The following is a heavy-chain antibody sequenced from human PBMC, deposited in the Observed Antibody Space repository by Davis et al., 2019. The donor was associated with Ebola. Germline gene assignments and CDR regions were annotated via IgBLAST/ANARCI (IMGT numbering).Heavy chain of an antibody. CDR3: TKDIVPITTRPHNWFDP. J-gene: IGHJ5*02. CDR2: IIGDGGST. V-gene: IGHV3-43*02. Sequence: PGGSLRLSCAASGFTFGDFAMHWVRQAPGKGLEWVSLIIGDGGSTYYADSVKGRFTISRDNSKNSLYLQMNSLRIEDTALYYCTKDIVPITTRPHNWFDPWGQGTLVTVSS. CDR1: GFTFGDFA. D-gene: IGHD5-12*01.